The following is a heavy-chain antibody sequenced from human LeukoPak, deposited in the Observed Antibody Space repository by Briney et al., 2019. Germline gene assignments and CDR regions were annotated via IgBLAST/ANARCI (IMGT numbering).Heavy chain of an antibody. Sequence: SETLSLTCTVSGGSISSYYWNWIRQPPGKGLEWIGYMSYSGGTNYNPSLKSRVTISVDTSKNQFSLKLSSVTAADTAVYYCARDRGSYYDYWGQGTLVTASS. J-gene: IGHJ4*02. CDR1: GGSISSYY. V-gene: IGHV4-59*01. CDR3: ARDRGSYYDY. CDR2: MSYSGGT. D-gene: IGHD1-26*01.